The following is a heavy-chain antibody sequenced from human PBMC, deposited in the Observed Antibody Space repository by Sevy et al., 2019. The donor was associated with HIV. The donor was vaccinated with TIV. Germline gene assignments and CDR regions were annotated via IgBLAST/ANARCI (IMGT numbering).Heavy chain of an antibody. Sequence: GGSLRLSCAASGFTFSSYAMSWVRQAPGKGLEWVSAISGSGGSTYYAYSVKGRFTISRDNSKNTMYLQMNSLRAEDSAVDYCAKGTHYDFWSGPDYWGQGTLVTVSS. J-gene: IGHJ4*02. CDR2: ISGSGGST. D-gene: IGHD3-3*01. CDR3: AKGTHYDFWSGPDY. CDR1: GFTFSSYA. V-gene: IGHV3-23*01.